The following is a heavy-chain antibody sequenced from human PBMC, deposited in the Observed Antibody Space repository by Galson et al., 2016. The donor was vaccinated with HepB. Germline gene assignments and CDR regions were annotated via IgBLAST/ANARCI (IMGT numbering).Heavy chain of an antibody. CDR1: GYSFTSYW. CDR2: IYPDDSTNT. V-gene: IGHV5-51*01. CDR3: ARLGYYYGVDL. Sequence: QSGAEVKKPGESLKISCKGSGYSFTSYWIAWVRQMPGKGLEWMGIIYPDDSTNTKYSPSFQGQVTMSADKSISTAYLQWSGLKASDTAMYYCARLGYYYGVDLWGQGTTVTVSS. J-gene: IGHJ6*02.